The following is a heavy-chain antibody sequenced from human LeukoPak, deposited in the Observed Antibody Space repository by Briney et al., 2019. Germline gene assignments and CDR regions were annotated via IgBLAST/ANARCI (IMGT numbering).Heavy chain of an antibody. CDR1: GFTFSSYW. V-gene: IGHV3-7*01. CDR2: IKQDGSEK. Sequence: GGSLRLSCAASGFTFSSYWMSWVRQAPGKGLEWVANIKQDGSEKYYVDSVKGRFTISRDNAKNSLYLQMNSLRAEDTAVYYCAREGNYYGSGSYYKRQFDYWGQGTLVTVSS. CDR3: AREGNYYGSGSYYKRQFDY. J-gene: IGHJ4*02. D-gene: IGHD3-10*01.